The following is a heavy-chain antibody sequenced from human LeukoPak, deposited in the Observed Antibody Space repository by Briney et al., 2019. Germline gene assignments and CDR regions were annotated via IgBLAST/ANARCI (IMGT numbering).Heavy chain of an antibody. CDR2: INWNGGST. CDR3: ARDRGRYCSGGTCYDWFDP. J-gene: IGHJ5*02. CDR1: GFIFDDYG. Sequence: GGSLRLSCEASGFIFDDYGMSWVRQAPGKGLEWVSSINWNGGSTYYADSVKGRFTISRDNAKNSLYPQMNSLRAEDTALYHCARDRGRYCSGGTCYDWFDPWGQGTLVTVSS. D-gene: IGHD2-15*01. V-gene: IGHV3-20*01.